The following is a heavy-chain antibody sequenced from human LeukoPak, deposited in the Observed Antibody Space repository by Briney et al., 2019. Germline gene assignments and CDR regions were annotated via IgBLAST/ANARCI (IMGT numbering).Heavy chain of an antibody. CDR1: GFTFSSYG. J-gene: IGHJ6*03. CDR2: IWYDGSNK. Sequence: PGGSLRLSCAASGFTFSSYGMHWVRQAPGKGLEWVAVIWYDGSNKYYADSVKGRFTISRDNSKNTLYLQMDSLRAEDTAVYHCAKEIPITMVRGVSPMDVWGKGTTVTVSS. CDR3: AKEIPITMVRGVSPMDV. V-gene: IGHV3-33*06. D-gene: IGHD3-10*01.